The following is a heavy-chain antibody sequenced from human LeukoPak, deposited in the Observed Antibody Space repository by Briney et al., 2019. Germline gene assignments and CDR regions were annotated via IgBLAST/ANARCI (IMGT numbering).Heavy chain of an antibody. CDR1: GFTFSSYA. CDR3: AKAENSGYYYYYFHF. Sequence: GGSLRLSCAASGFTFSSYAMSWVRQAPGKGLEWVSSISGGGVGTYYAESVKGRFIISRDNSQNILYLQMNGLRAEDTATYFCAKAENSGYYYYYFHFWGRGSLVTVSS. V-gene: IGHV3-23*01. D-gene: IGHD3-22*01. J-gene: IGHJ4*02. CDR2: ISGGGVGT.